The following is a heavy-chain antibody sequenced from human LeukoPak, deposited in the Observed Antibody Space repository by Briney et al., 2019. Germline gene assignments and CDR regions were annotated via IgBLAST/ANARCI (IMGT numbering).Heavy chain of an antibody. V-gene: IGHV1-24*01. CDR3: ATGPYGSGNAFDI. Sequence: VASVKVSCKVSGYTLTELSMHWVRQAPGKGLEWMGGFDPEDGETIYAQKFQGRVTMTEDTSTDTAYMELSSLRSEDTAVYYCATGPYGSGNAFDIWGQGTMVTVSS. J-gene: IGHJ3*02. D-gene: IGHD6-19*01. CDR1: GYTLTELS. CDR2: FDPEDGET.